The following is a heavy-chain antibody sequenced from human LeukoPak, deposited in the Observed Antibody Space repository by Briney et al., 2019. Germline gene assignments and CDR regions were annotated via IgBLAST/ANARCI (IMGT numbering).Heavy chain of an antibody. J-gene: IGHJ3*02. D-gene: IGHD1-14*01. CDR2: IYSRGST. CDR3: ARGGPEDAFDI. CDR1: GFTVSTNY. Sequence: QAGGSLRLSCAASGFTVSTNYMSWVRQAPGKGLEWVSVIYSRGSTYYADPVKGRFTISRDNSKNTLYLQMNSLRDEDTALYYCARGGPEDAFDIWGQGTMVIVSS. V-gene: IGHV3-66*01.